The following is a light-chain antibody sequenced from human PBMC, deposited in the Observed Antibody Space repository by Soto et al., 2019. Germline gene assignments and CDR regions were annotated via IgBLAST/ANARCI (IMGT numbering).Light chain of an antibody. CDR1: QSFSNY. V-gene: IGKV3-11*01. CDR2: DTS. CDR3: QQYYSYPPT. Sequence: DIVLTQSPATLSLSPGERATLSCRASQSFSNYLAWYQQKPGQAPRLLIYDTSNRATGIPARFSGSGSGTDFTLTISSLAPEDFAVYYCQQYYSYPPTFGGGTKVDIK. J-gene: IGKJ4*01.